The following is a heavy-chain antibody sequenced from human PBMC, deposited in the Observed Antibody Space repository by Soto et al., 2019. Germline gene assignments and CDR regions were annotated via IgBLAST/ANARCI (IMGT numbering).Heavy chain of an antibody. CDR2: INPNSGGT. D-gene: IGHD1-26*01. CDR1: GGTFSSYA. J-gene: IGHJ3*02. CDR3: ARDTEHAFDI. V-gene: IGHV1-2*04. Sequence: ASVKVSCKASGGTFSSYAISWVRQAPGQGLEWMGWINPNSGGTNYAQKFQGWVTMTRDTSISTAYMELSRLRSDDTAVYYCARDTEHAFDIWGQGTMVT.